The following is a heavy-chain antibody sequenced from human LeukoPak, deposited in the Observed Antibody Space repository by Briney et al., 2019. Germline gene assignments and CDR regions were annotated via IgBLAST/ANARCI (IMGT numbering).Heavy chain of an antibody. CDR2: IYSGGST. D-gene: IGHD4-23*01. Sequence: GGSLRLSCTASGFTFGDYAMSWFRQAPGKGLEWVSVIYSGGSTYYADSVKGRFTISRDNSKNTLYLQMNSLRAEDTAVYYCARGNAGFDYWGQGTLVTVSS. CDR3: ARGNAGFDY. J-gene: IGHJ4*02. V-gene: IGHV3-66*01. CDR1: GFTFGDYA.